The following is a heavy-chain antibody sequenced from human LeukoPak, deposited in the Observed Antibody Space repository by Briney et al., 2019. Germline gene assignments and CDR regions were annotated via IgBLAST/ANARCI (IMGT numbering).Heavy chain of an antibody. D-gene: IGHD4-17*01. CDR1: GFTFSSYA. CDR2: TSSSDAGT. CDR3: AKDDNDYGDYGIDY. V-gene: IGHV3-23*01. Sequence: PGGSLRLSCAASGFTFSSYAMSWVRQAPGKGLEWVSATSSSDAGTYYAESVRGRFTISRDNSKNTLFLQMNSLRAEDTAVYYCAKDDNDYGDYGIDYWGQGTLVTVSS. J-gene: IGHJ4*02.